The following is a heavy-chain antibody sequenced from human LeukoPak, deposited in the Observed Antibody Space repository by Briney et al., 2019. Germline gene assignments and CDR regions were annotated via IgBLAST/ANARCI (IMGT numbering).Heavy chain of an antibody. V-gene: IGHV4-39*02. J-gene: IGHJ4*02. Sequence: SETLSLTCTVSGGSIISSSYYWGWIRQPPGKGLEWIGSIYYSGSTYYNPSLKSRVTISVDTSKNQFSLKLSSVTAADTAVYYCARDHYYASGLIDYWGQGTLVTVSS. CDR1: GGSIISSSYY. CDR3: ARDHYYASGLIDY. CDR2: IYYSGST. D-gene: IGHD3-10*01.